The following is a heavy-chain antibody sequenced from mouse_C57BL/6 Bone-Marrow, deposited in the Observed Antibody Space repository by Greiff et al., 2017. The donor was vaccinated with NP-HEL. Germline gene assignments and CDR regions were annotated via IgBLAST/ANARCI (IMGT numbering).Heavy chain of an antibody. Sequence: QVQLQQSGPELVRPGVSVKISCKGSGYTFTDYAMHWVKQSHAKSLEWIGVISTYYGDASYNQKFKDKATLTADKSSSTAYMQLNSLTSEDSAVYFCARKALFITLDYWGQGTTLTVSS. V-gene: IGHV1-67*01. J-gene: IGHJ2*01. CDR2: ISTYYGDA. D-gene: IGHD1-1*01. CDR1: GYTFTDYA. CDR3: ARKALFITLDY.